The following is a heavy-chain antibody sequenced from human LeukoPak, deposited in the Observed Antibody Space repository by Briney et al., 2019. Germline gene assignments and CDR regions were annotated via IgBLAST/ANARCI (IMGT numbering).Heavy chain of an antibody. CDR3: ASEHLLARGAFDI. Sequence: ASVKVSCKASGYTFTGYYMHWVRQAPGQGLEWMGRINPNSGGTNYAQKFQGRVTMTRDTSISTAYMELSRLRSDDTAVYYCASEHLLARGAFDIWSQGTMVTVSS. CDR2: INPNSGGT. CDR1: GYTFTGYY. V-gene: IGHV1-2*06. J-gene: IGHJ3*02.